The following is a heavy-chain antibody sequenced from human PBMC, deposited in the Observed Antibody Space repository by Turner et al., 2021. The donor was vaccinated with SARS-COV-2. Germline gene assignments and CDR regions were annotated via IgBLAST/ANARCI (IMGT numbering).Heavy chain of an antibody. Sequence: EVQLLESGGGLVQPGGSLRLSCAASRFTFSSYAMSWVRQATGKGLEWVSAISGSGGSTFYADYVKGRFTISRDNSKNTLYLQMNSLRAEDTAVYYCAKDPGVSSGPVLEYFQHWGQGTLVTVSS. CDR1: RFTFSSYA. V-gene: IGHV3-23*01. D-gene: IGHD6-19*01. CDR2: ISGSGGST. J-gene: IGHJ1*01. CDR3: AKDPGVSSGPVLEYFQH.